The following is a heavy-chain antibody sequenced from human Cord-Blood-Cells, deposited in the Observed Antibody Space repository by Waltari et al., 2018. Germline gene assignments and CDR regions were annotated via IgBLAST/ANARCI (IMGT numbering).Heavy chain of an antibody. J-gene: IGHJ4*02. CDR2: INPNSGGT. Sequence: QVQLVQSGAEVKKPGASVKVSCKASGYTFTGYYMHWVRQAPGQGLEWMGWINPNSGGTNDAQKFQGRVTMTRDTSISTAYMELSRLRSDDTAVYYCARLSLKTGDWVGNRGYWGQGTLVTVSS. V-gene: IGHV1-2*02. CDR3: ARLSLKTGDWVGNRGY. D-gene: IGHD7-27*01. CDR1: GYTFTGYY.